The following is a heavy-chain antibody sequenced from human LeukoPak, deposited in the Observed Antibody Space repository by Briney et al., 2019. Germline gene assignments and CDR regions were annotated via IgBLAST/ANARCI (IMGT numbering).Heavy chain of an antibody. V-gene: IGHV3-7*01. CDR3: TTLIDGRDSDC. Sequence: QSGGSLRLSCAASGFMFNNFQMNWVRQAPGKGLEWVANIKQDGSKKYYVDSVKGRFTISRDNARNSLYLQMNSLRGEDMAVYYCTTLIDGRDSDCWGQGTLVTVSS. CDR2: IKQDGSKK. D-gene: IGHD2-15*01. J-gene: IGHJ4*02. CDR1: GFMFNNFQ.